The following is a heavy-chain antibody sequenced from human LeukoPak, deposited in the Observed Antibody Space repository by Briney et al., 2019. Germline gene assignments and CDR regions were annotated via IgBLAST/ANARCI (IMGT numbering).Heavy chain of an antibody. CDR1: GGTFSSYA. D-gene: IGHD5-12*01. J-gene: IGHJ5*02. CDR2: IIPIFGTA. CDR3: ARAHSGYDSDWFDT. V-gene: IGHV1-69*01. Sequence: SVRVSCKASGGTFSSYAIRWVRQAPGQGLEWMGGIIPIFGTANYAQKFQGRVTITADESTSTAYMELSSLRSEDTAVYCSARAHSGYDSDWFDTWGQGTLVTVSS.